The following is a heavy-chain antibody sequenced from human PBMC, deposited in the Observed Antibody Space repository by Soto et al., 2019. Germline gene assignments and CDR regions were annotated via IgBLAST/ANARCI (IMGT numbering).Heavy chain of an antibody. J-gene: IGHJ6*02. CDR3: ARDVPYDDFWSGYERPEGMDV. Sequence: QVQLQESGPGLVKPSQTLSLTCTVSGGSISSGGYYWSWIRQHPGKGLEWIGYIYYSGSTYYNPSLKSGVTISVDTSKNQFSLKLSSVTAADTAVYYCARDVPYDDFWSGYERPEGMDVWGQGTTVTVSS. CDR2: IYYSGST. V-gene: IGHV4-31*03. CDR1: GGSISSGGYY. D-gene: IGHD3-3*01.